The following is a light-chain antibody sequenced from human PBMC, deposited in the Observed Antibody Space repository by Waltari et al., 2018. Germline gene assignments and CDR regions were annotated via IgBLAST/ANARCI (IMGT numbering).Light chain of an antibody. CDR1: QGISNY. CDR3: QQHNSYQWT. CDR2: AAS. J-gene: IGKJ1*01. Sequence: IQLTQSPSSLSASVGDRVTITCRASQGISNYLAWYQQQPAKAPKLLIHAASTLQSGVPSRFSASRSGTDFTLTISSLQPEDSATYYCQQHNSYQWTFSQATKVELK. V-gene: IGKV1-9*01.